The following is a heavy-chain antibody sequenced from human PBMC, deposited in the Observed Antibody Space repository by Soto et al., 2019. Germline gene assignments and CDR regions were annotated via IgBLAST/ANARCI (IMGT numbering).Heavy chain of an antibody. Sequence: SETLSLTCTVSGGSISSGGYYWSWIRQHPGKGLEWIGYIYYSGSTYYNPSLKSRVTISVDRSKNQFSLKLSSVTAADTAVYYCARVYCSGGSCFWFDPWGQGTLVTVSS. D-gene: IGHD2-15*01. CDR3: ARVYCSGGSCFWFDP. CDR1: GGSISSGGYY. V-gene: IGHV4-31*03. CDR2: IYYSGST. J-gene: IGHJ5*02.